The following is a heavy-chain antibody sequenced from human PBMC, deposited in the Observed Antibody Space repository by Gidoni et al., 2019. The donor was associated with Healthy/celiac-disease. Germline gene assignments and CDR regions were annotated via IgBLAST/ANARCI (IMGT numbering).Heavy chain of an antibody. J-gene: IGHJ4*02. CDR2: INHSGST. D-gene: IGHD3-22*01. CDR3: ARLATLGYYYDSSVSAWDY. CDR1: GGSFSGYY. V-gene: IGHV4-34*01. Sequence: QVQLQQWGAGLLKPSETLSLTCAVYGGSFSGYYWSWIRQPPGKGLEWIGEINHSGSTNYNPSLKSRVTISVDTSKNQFSLKLSSVTAADTAVYYCARLATLGYYYDSSVSAWDYWGQGTLVTVSS.